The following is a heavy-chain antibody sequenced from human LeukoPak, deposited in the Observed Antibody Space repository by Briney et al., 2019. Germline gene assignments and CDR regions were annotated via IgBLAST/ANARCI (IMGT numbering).Heavy chain of an antibody. D-gene: IGHD3-10*01. Sequence: TSSETLSLTCTVSGGSISSGGYYWSWIRQHPGKGLEWIGYIHHSGSTYYNPSLKSRVIISVDASKNQFSLKLNSVTAADTAVYYCATYGSGSYRFDPWGQGTLVTVSS. CDR2: IHHSGST. V-gene: IGHV4-31*03. CDR1: GGSISSGGYY. J-gene: IGHJ5*02. CDR3: ATYGSGSYRFDP.